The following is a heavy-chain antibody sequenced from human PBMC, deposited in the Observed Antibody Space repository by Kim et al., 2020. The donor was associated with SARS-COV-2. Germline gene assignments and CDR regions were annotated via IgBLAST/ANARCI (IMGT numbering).Heavy chain of an antibody. V-gene: IGHV3-23*01. J-gene: IGHJ5*02. CDR3: AKESVFDP. Sequence: GGSTYYADSVKGRFTISRYNSKNTLYLQMNSLRAEDTAVYYCAKESVFDPWGQGTLVTVSS. CDR2: GGST.